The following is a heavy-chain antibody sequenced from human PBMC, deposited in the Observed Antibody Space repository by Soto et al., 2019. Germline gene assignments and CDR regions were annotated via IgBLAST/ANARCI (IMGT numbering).Heavy chain of an antibody. J-gene: IGHJ3*02. CDR2: IDWDDDK. CDR3: ARIRSTSRAFDI. V-gene: IGHV2-70*01. Sequence: WIRQPPGKALEWLALIDWDDDKYYSTSLKTRLTISKDTSKNQVVLTMTNMDPVDTATYYCARIRSTSRAFDIWGQGTMVTVSS.